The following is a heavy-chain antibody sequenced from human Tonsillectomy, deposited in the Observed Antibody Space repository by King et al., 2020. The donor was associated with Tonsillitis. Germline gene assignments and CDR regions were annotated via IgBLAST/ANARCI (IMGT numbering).Heavy chain of an antibody. Sequence: VQLQESGPGLVKPSETLSLTCTVSGGSISSYYWSWIRQPPGKGLEWIGYIYYSGSTNYNPSLKSRVTISVDTSKNQFSLKLSSVTAADTAVYYCARHLFSPSDAFDIWGQGTMVTVSS. D-gene: IGHD3-10*02. CDR1: GGSISSYY. J-gene: IGHJ3*02. CDR3: ARHLFSPSDAFDI. CDR2: IYYSGST. V-gene: IGHV4-59*08.